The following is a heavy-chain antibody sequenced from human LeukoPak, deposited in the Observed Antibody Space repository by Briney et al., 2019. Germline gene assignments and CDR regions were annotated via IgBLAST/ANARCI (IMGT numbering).Heavy chain of an antibody. J-gene: IGHJ4*02. D-gene: IGHD6-6*01. CDR1: GLTFSGYS. CDR2: ISGSGGST. V-gene: IGHV3-23*01. CDR3: AKFEYSSSN. Sequence: GGSLRLSCAASGLTFSGYSMHWVRQAPGKGLEWVSAISGSGGSTYYADSVKGRFTISRDNSKNTLYLQMNSLRAEDTAVYYCAKFEYSSSNWGQGTLVTVSS.